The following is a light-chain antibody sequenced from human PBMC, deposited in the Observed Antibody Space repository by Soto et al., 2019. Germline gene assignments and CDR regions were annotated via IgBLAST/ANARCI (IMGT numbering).Light chain of an antibody. CDR1: QSVSSSY. Sequence: EIVLTQSPGTLSLSPGERATLSCRASQSVSSSYLAWYQQKPGQAPRLLIYGASSRATGIPDRFSGSGSGTDFTLTISRLEPEDFAVYYCQQYASSPPHRTFGQGTKVDIK. CDR2: GAS. CDR3: QQYASSPPHRT. V-gene: IGKV3-20*01. J-gene: IGKJ1*01.